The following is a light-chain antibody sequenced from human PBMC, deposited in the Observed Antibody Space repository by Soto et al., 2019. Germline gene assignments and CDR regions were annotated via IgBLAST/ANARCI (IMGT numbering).Light chain of an antibody. CDR3: QQYSSYSAWT. V-gene: IGKV1-5*01. CDR1: QSISKW. Sequence: DIQMTQSPSTLSASIGDRVSITCRASQSISKWLAWHQQKPGKAPKLLIYAASTLQSGVPPRFSGSGSGTEFTLTIRSLQPDDIATYYCQQYSSYSAWTFGEGTKV. J-gene: IGKJ1*01. CDR2: AAS.